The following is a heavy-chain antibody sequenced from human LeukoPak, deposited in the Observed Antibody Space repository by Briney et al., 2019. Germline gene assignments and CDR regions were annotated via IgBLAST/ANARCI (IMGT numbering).Heavy chain of an antibody. CDR2: ISGSGGST. CDR1: GFTFSSYA. V-gene: IGHV3-23*01. J-gene: IGHJ5*02. Sequence: GGSLRLSCAASGFTFSSYAMSWVRQAPGKGLEWVSAISGSGGSTYYADSVKGRFTISRDNSKNTLYLQMNSLRAEDTAVYYCAKLDTYCSGGSCPNWFDPWGQGTLVTVSS. D-gene: IGHD2-15*01. CDR3: AKLDTYCSGGSCPNWFDP.